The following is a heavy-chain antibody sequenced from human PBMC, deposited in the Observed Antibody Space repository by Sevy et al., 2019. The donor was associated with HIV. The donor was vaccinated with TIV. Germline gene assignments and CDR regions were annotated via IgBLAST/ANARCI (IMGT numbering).Heavy chain of an antibody. D-gene: IGHD2-2*02. CDR3: ARNNCSITNCYMGDAFDI. J-gene: IGHJ3*02. CDR1: GFTFSSYT. Sequence: GGSLRLSCAASGFTFSSYTMNWVRQAPGKGLELVSSISSISNYIYYADSVKGRFTVSRDNAKNSLYLQMNSLRAEDTAVYYCARNNCSITNCYMGDAFDIWGQGTMVTVSS. CDR2: ISSISNYI. V-gene: IGHV3-21*01.